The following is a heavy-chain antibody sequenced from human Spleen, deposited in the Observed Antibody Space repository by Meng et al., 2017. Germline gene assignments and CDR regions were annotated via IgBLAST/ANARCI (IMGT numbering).Heavy chain of an antibody. CDR3: ASRGYSYGYVSDAFDI. V-gene: IGHV4-59*01. Sequence: SETLSLTCTVSGGSISSYYWSWIRQPPGKGLEWIGYIYYSGSTNYNPSLKSRVTISVDTSKNQFSLKLSSVTAADTAVYYCASRGYSYGYVSDAFDIWGQGTMVTVSS. D-gene: IGHD5-18*01. CDR2: IYYSGST. CDR1: GGSISSYY. J-gene: IGHJ3*02.